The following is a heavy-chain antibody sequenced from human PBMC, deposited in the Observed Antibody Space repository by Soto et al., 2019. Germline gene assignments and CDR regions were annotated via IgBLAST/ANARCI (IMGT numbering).Heavy chain of an antibody. D-gene: IGHD4-17*01. CDR1: GFTFSSST. CDR2: ISSDSVWI. CDR3: ASGSYGDYYD. Sequence: LRLSCAASGFTFSSSTMNWVRQAPGKGLEWVSSISSDSVWIYYAASVKGRFTISRDNAKNSLFLQMSSLRAEDTAVYYCASGSYGDYYDWGQGTLVTVSS. J-gene: IGHJ4*02. V-gene: IGHV3-21*01.